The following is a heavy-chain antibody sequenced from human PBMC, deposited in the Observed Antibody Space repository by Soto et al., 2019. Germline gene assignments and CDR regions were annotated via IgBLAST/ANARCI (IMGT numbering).Heavy chain of an antibody. D-gene: IGHD5-18*01. Sequence: GASVKASCKASGGTFSSYAISWVRQAPGQGLEWMGGIIPIFGTANYAQKFQGRVTITADESTSTAYMELSSLRSDDTAVYYCARGARDSYGFTRTPIIDYWGQGTLVTVSS. CDR2: IIPIFGTA. CDR3: ARGARDSYGFTRTPIIDY. J-gene: IGHJ4*02. V-gene: IGHV1-69*13. CDR1: GGTFSSYA.